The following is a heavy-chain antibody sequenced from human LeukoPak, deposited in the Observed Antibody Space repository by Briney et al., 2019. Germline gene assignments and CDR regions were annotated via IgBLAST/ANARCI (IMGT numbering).Heavy chain of an antibody. D-gene: IGHD3-22*01. Sequence: PSETLSLACSVPGGSISSSSYYWGWIRQPPGKGLEWIGSIFYGGRTYYNPSLKSRVTISVDTSKNQFSLNLSSVTAADTAIYYCATYTAPSSDSDFWGQGIPVTVSS. CDR1: GGSISSSSYY. CDR3: ATYTAPSSDSDF. CDR2: IFYGGRT. V-gene: IGHV4-39*01. J-gene: IGHJ4*02.